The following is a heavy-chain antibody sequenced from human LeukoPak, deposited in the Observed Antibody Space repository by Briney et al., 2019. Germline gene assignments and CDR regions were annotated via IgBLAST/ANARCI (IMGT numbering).Heavy chain of an antibody. CDR2: ISRTGEIS. CDR3: ARDFEPSILLWPSLYYNYGMDV. J-gene: IGHJ6*02. Sequence: PGGSLRLSCVASAFTFARHWMSWVRQAPGKGLEWLSYISRTGEISYYADSVKGRFTISRDNAKSSLYLQMNSLRADDTAVYYCARDFEPSILLWPSLYYNYGMDVWGQGTTVTVSS. CDR1: AFTFARHW. D-gene: IGHD3-10*01. V-gene: IGHV3-11*01.